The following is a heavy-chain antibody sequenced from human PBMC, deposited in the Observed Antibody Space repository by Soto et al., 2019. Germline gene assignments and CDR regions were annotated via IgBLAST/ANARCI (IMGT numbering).Heavy chain of an antibody. V-gene: IGHV1-2*04. CDR3: AKTDGYSYGYSHYHGMDF. D-gene: IGHD5-18*01. J-gene: IGHJ6*02. CDR2: INPNSGGT. Sequence: ASVKVSCKASGYTFTDYYIHWVRQAPGQGLEWMGWINPNSGGTNYAQKFQGWVNKTRDTSISTAYMELSRLTSDDTAVYFCAKTDGYSYGYSHYHGMDFWGQGTSVTVSS. CDR1: GYTFTDYY.